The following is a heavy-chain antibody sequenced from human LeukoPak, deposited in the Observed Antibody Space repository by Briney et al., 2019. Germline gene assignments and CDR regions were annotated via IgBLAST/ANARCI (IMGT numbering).Heavy chain of an antibody. CDR3: AGDCSGGSCYSGSPDY. J-gene: IGHJ4*02. CDR2: IKEDGSQK. V-gene: IGHV3-7*01. Sequence: GGSLRLSCAASGFTFSTFSRSWMSWVRQAPGKGLEWVANIKEDGSQKYYVDSVKGRFTISRDNARNSLYLQMNSLRAEDTAVYYCAGDCSGGSCYSGSPDYWGQGTLVTVSS. CDR1: GFTFSTFSRSW. D-gene: IGHD2-15*01.